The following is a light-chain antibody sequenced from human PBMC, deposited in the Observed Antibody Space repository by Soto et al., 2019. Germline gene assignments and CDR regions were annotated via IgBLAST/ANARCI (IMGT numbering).Light chain of an antibody. V-gene: IGKV3-11*01. CDR3: QQRSNWPPLT. J-gene: IGKJ4*01. Sequence: EIVLTQSPATLSLSPGERATLSCMCSQGVNSAYLAWYQQKPAQAPRLLIYDASNRATGIPARFSGSGSGTDFTLTISSLEPEDFSVYYCQQRSNWPPLTLGGGTKVDIK. CDR1: QGVNSAY. CDR2: DAS.